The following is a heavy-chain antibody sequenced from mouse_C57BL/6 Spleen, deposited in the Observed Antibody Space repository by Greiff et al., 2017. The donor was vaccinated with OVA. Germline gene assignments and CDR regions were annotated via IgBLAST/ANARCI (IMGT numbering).Heavy chain of an antibody. CDR3: ARRDGSSYWYYFDY. D-gene: IGHD1-1*01. V-gene: IGHV1-78*01. J-gene: IGHJ2*01. CDR2: IYPRDGST. Sequence: VQLQQSDAELVKPGASVKISCKVSGYTFTDHTIHWMKQRPEQGLEWIGYIYPRDGSTNYNEKFKSKATLTVDKSSSTAYMQLSSLTSEDSAVYYCARRDGSSYWYYFDYWGQGTTLTVSS. CDR1: GYTFTDHT.